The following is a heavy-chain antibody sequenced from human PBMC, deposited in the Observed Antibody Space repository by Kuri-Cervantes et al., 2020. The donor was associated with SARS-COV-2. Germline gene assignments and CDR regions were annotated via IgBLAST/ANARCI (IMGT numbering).Heavy chain of an antibody. J-gene: IGHJ5*02. V-gene: IGHV3-11*06. D-gene: IGHD1-26*01. CDR2: ISSSSSYT. CDR3: ARIVGGGSWFDP. Sequence: GGSLRLSCAASGFTFSDYYMSWIRQAPGKGLEWVSYISSSSSYTDYADSVKGRFTISRDNAKNSLYLQMNSLRAEDTAVYYCARIVGGGSWFDPWGQGTLVTVSS. CDR1: GFTFSDYY.